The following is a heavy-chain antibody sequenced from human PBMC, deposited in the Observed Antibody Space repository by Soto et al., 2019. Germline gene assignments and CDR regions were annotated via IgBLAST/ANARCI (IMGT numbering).Heavy chain of an antibody. CDR3: GRAEYAGYAPFFYGMHV. D-gene: IGHD5-12*01. Sequence: QAQLVESGGGVVQPGTSRRLSCAASGFIFRNFGMHWVRQAPGKGLEWVAVIWNGGSKEDYANSVKGRFTISRDSSTLYLHMKSLRDEDTAVDYCGRAEYAGYAPFFYGMHVWGQGTAVYVSS. CDR2: IWNGGSKE. V-gene: IGHV3-33*01. CDR1: GFIFRNFG. J-gene: IGHJ6*02.